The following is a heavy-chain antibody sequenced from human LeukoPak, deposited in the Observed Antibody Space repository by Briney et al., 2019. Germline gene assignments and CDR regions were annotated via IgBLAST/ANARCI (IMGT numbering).Heavy chain of an antibody. J-gene: IGHJ5*02. CDR3: ARDPYSSGWYRWFDP. CDR1: GFTITNNY. CDR2: IYSGGST. Sequence: PGGSLRLSCAASGFTITNNYISWVRQAPVKVLDCVSVIYSGGSTYYGDSVKGRFTMSRDDSKNTLYLQMNSLRVAETAVYYCARDPYSSGWYRWFDPWGQGTLVTVSS. V-gene: IGHV3-66*02. D-gene: IGHD6-19*01.